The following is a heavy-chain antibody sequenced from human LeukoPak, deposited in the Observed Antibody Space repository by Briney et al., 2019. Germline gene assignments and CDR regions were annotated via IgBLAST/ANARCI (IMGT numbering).Heavy chain of an antibody. CDR3: ARDHEFCRSTSCYAIDY. V-gene: IGHV1-8*01. D-gene: IGHD2-2*01. Sequence: ASVKVSCKASGYTFTSYDINWVRQATGQGLEWMGWMNPNSGNTGYAQKFQGRVTMTRNTSISTAYMELSSLRSEDTAVYYCARDHEFCRSTSCYAIDYWGQGTLVTVSS. CDR2: MNPNSGNT. J-gene: IGHJ4*02. CDR1: GYTFTSYD.